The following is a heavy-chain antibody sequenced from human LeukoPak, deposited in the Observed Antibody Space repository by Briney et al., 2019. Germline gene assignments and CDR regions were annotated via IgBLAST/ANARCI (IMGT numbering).Heavy chain of an antibody. Sequence: GGSLRLSCAASGFTVSSNYMSWVRQAPGKGLEWVSVIYSGGSTYYADSVKGRFTISRDNSKNTLYLQMNSLRAEDTAGYYCARDCSSTSCYDKFDYWGQGTLVTVSS. CDR2: IYSGGST. CDR3: ARDCSSTSCYDKFDY. V-gene: IGHV3-66*02. J-gene: IGHJ4*02. D-gene: IGHD2-2*01. CDR1: GFTVSSNY.